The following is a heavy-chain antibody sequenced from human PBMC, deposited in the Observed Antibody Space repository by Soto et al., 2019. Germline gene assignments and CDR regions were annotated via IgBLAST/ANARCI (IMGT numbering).Heavy chain of an antibody. J-gene: IGHJ4*02. CDR3: AKETHWGSSLDY. D-gene: IGHD6-13*01. V-gene: IGHV3-30*18. CDR1: GFTFSSYG. Sequence: QVQLVESGGGVVQPGRSLRLSCAASGFTFSSYGMHWVRQAPGKGLEWVAVISYDGSNKYYADSVKGRFTISRDNSKNALYLQMNSLRAEDTAVYYCAKETHWGSSLDYWGQGTLVTVSS. CDR2: ISYDGSNK.